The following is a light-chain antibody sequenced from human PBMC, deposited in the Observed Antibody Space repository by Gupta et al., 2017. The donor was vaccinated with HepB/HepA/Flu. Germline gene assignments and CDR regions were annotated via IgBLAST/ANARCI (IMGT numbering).Light chain of an antibody. V-gene: IGLV3-21*03. J-gene: IGLJ3*02. CDR2: DDS. CDR1: NMESES. Sequence: SSVLTQPPPVSVAPGKTAKITCGGNNMESESGHWYQQKPGQAPVLVVYDDSDRPSGIPERFSGSNSGNTATLTISRVEAGDEADYYCQVWDTNSDHWVFGGGTKLTVL. CDR3: QVWDTNSDHWV.